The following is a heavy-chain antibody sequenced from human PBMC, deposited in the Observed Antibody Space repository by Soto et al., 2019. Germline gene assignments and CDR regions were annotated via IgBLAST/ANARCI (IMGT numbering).Heavy chain of an antibody. CDR3: ASYSSGWYGWGY. Sequence: QVQLVESGGGVVQPGRSLRLSCAASGFTFSSYGMHWVRQAPGKGLEWVAVISYDGSNKYYADSVKGRFTISRDNSKNTLYLQMNSLRAEDTAVYYCASYSSGWYGWGYWGQGTLVTVSS. J-gene: IGHJ4*02. D-gene: IGHD6-19*01. CDR2: ISYDGSNK. CDR1: GFTFSSYG. V-gene: IGHV3-30*03.